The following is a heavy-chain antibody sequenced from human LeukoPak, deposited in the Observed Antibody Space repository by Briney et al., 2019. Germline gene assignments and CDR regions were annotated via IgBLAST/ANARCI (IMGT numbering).Heavy chain of an antibody. Sequence: SVKVSCKASGGTFSSYAISWVRQAPGQGLEWMGGIIPIFGTANYAQKFQGRVTITTDESTSTAYMELSSLGSEDTAVYYCARGRRIQLWPTAFDIWGQGTMVTVSS. CDR2: IIPIFGTA. V-gene: IGHV1-69*05. J-gene: IGHJ3*02. D-gene: IGHD5-18*01. CDR1: GGTFSSYA. CDR3: ARGRRIQLWPTAFDI.